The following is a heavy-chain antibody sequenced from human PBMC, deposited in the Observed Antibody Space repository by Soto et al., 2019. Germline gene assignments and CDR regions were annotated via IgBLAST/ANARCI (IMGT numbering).Heavy chain of an antibody. CDR2: ISSNGGST. CDR3: VKDRYVDY. CDR1: GFAFSNCD. J-gene: IGHJ4*02. V-gene: IGHV3-64D*06. Sequence: GGSLRLSCSVFGFAFSNCDMHWVRQAPGKGLQYVSSISSNGGSTYYADSVKGRFTISRDNSKNTLYLQMSSLRLEDTAVYYCVKDRYVDYWGQGSLVTVSS.